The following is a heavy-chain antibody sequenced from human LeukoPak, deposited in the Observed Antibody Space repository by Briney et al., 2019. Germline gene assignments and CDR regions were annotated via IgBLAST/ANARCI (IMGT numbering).Heavy chain of an antibody. J-gene: IGHJ4*02. D-gene: IGHD2-15*01. CDR1: GFTFSSYA. CDR3: AKDRGVVVVAATYNFDY. CDR2: IRGSGGST. V-gene: IGHV3-23*01. Sequence: GGSLRLSCAASGFTFSSYAMSWVRQAPGKGLEWVSAIRGSGGSTYYADSVKGRFTISRDNSKNTLYLQMNSLRAEDTAVYYCAKDRGVVVVAATYNFDYWGQGTLVTVSS.